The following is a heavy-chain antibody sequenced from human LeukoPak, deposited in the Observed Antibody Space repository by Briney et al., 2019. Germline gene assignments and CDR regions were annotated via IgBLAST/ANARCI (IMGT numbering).Heavy chain of an antibody. CDR2: VSPDGTDS. Sequence: GGSLRLSCEVSGFTFAASDMYWVRQAPGKGLEWVAVVSPDGTDSHCADSWKGRFRISRDNSKNILYLQMNSLRVEDSGIYFCAKKDRPVVGHGSFDYWGQGTLVAVSS. CDR3: AKKDRPVVGHGSFDY. CDR1: GFTFAASD. J-gene: IGHJ4*02. D-gene: IGHD2-15*01. V-gene: IGHV3-30*18.